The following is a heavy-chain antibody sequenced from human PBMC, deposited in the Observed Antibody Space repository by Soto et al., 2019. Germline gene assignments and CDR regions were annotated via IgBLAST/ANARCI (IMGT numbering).Heavy chain of an antibody. J-gene: IGHJ6*02. CDR2: IKYDESNT. Sequence: EVQLVESGGGLVQPGGSLRLSCAASGFTFSNYWMHWVRQAPGKGLAWVSRIKYDESNTNYADSVKGRFSISRDNAKNTVYLHMNSVRAEDTGIYYCARGIRNYYGVDVWGQGTTVTVSS. D-gene: IGHD5-18*01. CDR3: ARGIRNYYGVDV. V-gene: IGHV3-74*01. CDR1: GFTFSNYW.